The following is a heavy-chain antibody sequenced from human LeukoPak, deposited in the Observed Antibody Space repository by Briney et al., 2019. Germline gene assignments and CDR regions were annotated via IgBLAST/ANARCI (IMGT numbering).Heavy chain of an antibody. D-gene: IGHD6-19*01. Sequence: SETLSLTCTVSGGSISSSSYYWGWIRRPPGKGLEWIGSIYYSGSTYYNPSLKSRVTISVDTSKNQFSLKLSSVTAADTAVYYCARQTSRYSSGWYAFDYWGQGTLVTVSS. J-gene: IGHJ4*02. CDR1: GGSISSSSYY. CDR3: ARQTSRYSSGWYAFDY. V-gene: IGHV4-39*01. CDR2: IYYSGST.